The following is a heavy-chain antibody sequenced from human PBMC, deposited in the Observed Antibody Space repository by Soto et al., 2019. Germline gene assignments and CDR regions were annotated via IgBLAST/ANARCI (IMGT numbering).Heavy chain of an antibody. Sequence: GGSLRLSCEASGFTFSRVSMTWVRQVPGKGLEWVASISSGSSDTWYADSVKGRFIISRDNAQNSMFLQMNTLRPEDTAMYYCARVAYCGPGTQVTVSS. CDR1: GFTFSRVS. V-gene: IGHV3-21*01. CDR2: ISSGSSDT. CDR3: ARVAY. J-gene: IGHJ4*02.